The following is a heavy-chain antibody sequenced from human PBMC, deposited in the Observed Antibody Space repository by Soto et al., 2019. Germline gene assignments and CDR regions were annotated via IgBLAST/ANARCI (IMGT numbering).Heavy chain of an antibody. CDR1: GYTFTSYD. D-gene: IGHD3-10*01. V-gene: IGHV1-18*01. CDR3: ARDLGVRGVYNWFDP. Sequence: ASVKVSCKASGYTFTSYDINWVRQATGQGLEWMGWISAYNGNTNYAQKLQGRVTMTTDTSTSTAYMELRSLRSDDTAVYYCARDLGVRGVYNWFDPWGQGTLVTVSS. CDR2: ISAYNGNT. J-gene: IGHJ5*02.